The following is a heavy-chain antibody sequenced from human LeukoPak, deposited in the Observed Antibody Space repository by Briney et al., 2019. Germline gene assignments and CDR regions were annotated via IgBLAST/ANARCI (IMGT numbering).Heavy chain of an antibody. V-gene: IGHV4-59*01. CDR2: IYYSGST. CDR3: ARGYSSSWYKGDYFDY. CDR1: GGSISSYY. D-gene: IGHD6-13*01. J-gene: IGHJ4*02. Sequence: SETLSLTCTVSGGSISSYYWSWIRQPPGKGLEWIGYIYYSGSTNYNPSLKSRVTISVDTSKNQFPLKLSSVTAADTAVYYCARGYSSSWYKGDYFDYWGQGTLVTVSS.